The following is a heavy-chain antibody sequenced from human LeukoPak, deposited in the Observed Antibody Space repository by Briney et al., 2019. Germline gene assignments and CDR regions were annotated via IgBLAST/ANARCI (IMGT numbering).Heavy chain of an antibody. Sequence: GGSLRLSCAASGFTFTIFGLNWVRQAPGKGPEWVSYIDARSGITYYADSVQGRFTISRDNAKESVFLQMNSLRADDTAVYYCARTYDFGRGPPGDAFDNWGPGTSVIVPS. V-gene: IGHV3-48*01. D-gene: IGHD3-3*01. J-gene: IGHJ3*02. CDR2: IDARSGIT. CDR1: GFTFTIFG. CDR3: ARTYDFGRGPPGDAFDN.